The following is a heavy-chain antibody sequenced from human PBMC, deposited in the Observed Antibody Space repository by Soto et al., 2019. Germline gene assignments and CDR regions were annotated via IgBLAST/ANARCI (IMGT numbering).Heavy chain of an antibody. Sequence: SETLSLTCAVYGGSFSGYYWSWIRQPPGKGLEWIGEINHSGSTNYNPSLKSRVTISVDTSKDQFSLKLSSVTAADTAVYYCARGSKAAMATGDSYFDYWGQGTLVTVSS. V-gene: IGHV4-34*01. D-gene: IGHD5-18*01. CDR3: ARGSKAAMATGDSYFDY. J-gene: IGHJ4*02. CDR1: GGSFSGYY. CDR2: INHSGST.